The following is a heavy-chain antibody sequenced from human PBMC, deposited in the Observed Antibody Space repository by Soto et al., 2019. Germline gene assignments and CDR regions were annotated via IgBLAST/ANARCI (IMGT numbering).Heavy chain of an antibody. Sequence: GGSLRLSCAASGFTFSSYAMSWVRQAPGKGLEWVSAISGSGGSTYYADSVKGRFTISRDNSKNTLYLQMNSLRAEDTAVYYCAKPDGDYYYYYYMDVWGKGTTVTVSS. CDR1: GFTFSSYA. D-gene: IGHD4-17*01. J-gene: IGHJ6*03. CDR3: AKPDGDYYYYYYMDV. V-gene: IGHV3-23*01. CDR2: ISGSGGST.